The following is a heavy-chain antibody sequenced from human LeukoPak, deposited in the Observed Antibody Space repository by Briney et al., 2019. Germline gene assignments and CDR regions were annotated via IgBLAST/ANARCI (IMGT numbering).Heavy chain of an antibody. Sequence: SETLSLTCAVYGGSFGGNYWGWIRQPPGKGLKWIGEINHSGSTNYNPSLKSRVTISVDTSKNQFSLKLSSVTAADTAVYYCALQRTYYYGSGSFNWELDYWGQGTLVTVSS. CDR2: INHSGST. CDR1: GGSFGGNY. D-gene: IGHD3-10*01. J-gene: IGHJ4*02. CDR3: ALQRTYYYGSGSFNWELDY. V-gene: IGHV4-34*01.